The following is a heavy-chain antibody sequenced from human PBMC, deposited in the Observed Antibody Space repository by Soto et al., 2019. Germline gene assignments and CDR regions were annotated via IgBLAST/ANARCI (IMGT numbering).Heavy chain of an antibody. CDR2: IIPIFGTA. D-gene: IGHD6-19*01. J-gene: IGHJ6*02. Sequence: ASVKVSCKASGGTFSSYAISWVRQAPGQGLEWMGGIIPIFGTANYAQKFQGRVTITADESTSTAYMELSSLRSEDTAVYYCAVGEQWLDHPLYYYYGMDVWGQGTTVTVSS. V-gene: IGHV1-69*13. CDR1: GGTFSSYA. CDR3: AVGEQWLDHPLYYYYGMDV.